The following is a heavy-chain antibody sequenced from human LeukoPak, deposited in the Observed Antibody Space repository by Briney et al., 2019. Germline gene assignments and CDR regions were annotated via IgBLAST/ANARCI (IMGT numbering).Heavy chain of an antibody. J-gene: IGHJ6*03. Sequence: SGGSLRLSCAASGFSFSSYSMNWVRQAPGKGLEWVSCISSGNIYIYYADSVKGRFTISRDNAKNSLSLQMNSLRAEDTAVYYCARDWNSMGYYYHMDVWGKGTTVTVSS. CDR2: ISSGNIYI. V-gene: IGHV3-21*01. D-gene: IGHD2/OR15-2a*01. CDR3: ARDWNSMGYYYHMDV. CDR1: GFSFSSYS.